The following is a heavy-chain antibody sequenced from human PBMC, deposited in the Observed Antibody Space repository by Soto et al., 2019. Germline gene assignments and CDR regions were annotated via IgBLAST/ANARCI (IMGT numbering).Heavy chain of an antibody. CDR1: GYKFTNYW. V-gene: IGHV5-10-1*01. CDR2: IDPSDSYI. J-gene: IGHJ4*02. CDR3: ARSWNDFGTYGAFDY. Sequence: PXDSLTISCKGSGYKFTNYWLSLVRQTPGKGLEWMGRIDPSDSYINYSPSFRGHVTISIDESISTAHLQWSSLKASDTAMYYCARSWNDFGTYGAFDYWGQGTRVTVSS. D-gene: IGHD4-4*01.